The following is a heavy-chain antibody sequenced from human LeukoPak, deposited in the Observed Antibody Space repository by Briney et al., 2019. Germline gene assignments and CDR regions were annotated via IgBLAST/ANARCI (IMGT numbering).Heavy chain of an antibody. J-gene: IGHJ4*02. CDR1: GYTFTSYG. CDR2: ISAYNGNT. CDR3: ARERDYYDSSGYSY. Sequence: VASVKVSCKASGYTFTSYGISWVRQAPGQGLEWMGWISAYNGNTNYAQKLQGRVTMTTDTSTSTAYMELRSLRSDDTAVYYCARERDYYDSSGYSYWGQGTLVTVSS. D-gene: IGHD3-22*01. V-gene: IGHV1-18*01.